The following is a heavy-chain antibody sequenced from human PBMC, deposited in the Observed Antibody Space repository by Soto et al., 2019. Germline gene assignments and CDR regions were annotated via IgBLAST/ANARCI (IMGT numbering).Heavy chain of an antibody. J-gene: IGHJ6*02. Sequence: GSLRLSCAASAFSFSTSWMHWVRQAPGEGLVWVSRINPDGRTINYADSVKGRFTISRDNAKNTLYLQMNSLRDEDTAVYYCARDPLYCSSTSCSIRQYYGMDVWGQGTTVTVSS. V-gene: IGHV3-74*01. CDR2: INPDGRTI. CDR3: ARDPLYCSSTSCSIRQYYGMDV. D-gene: IGHD2-2*01. CDR1: AFSFSTSW.